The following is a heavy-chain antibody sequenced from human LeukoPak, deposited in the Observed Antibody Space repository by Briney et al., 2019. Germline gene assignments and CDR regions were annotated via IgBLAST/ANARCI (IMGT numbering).Heavy chain of an antibody. J-gene: IGHJ4*02. CDR2: ISSSGSTI. CDR3: ARDPRGPTGYDSSGRDSFDY. D-gene: IGHD3-22*01. V-gene: IGHV3-48*03. CDR1: GFTFSSYE. Sequence: GGSLRLSCAASGFTFSSYEMNWVRQAPGKGLEWVSYISSSGSTIYYADSVKGRFTISRDNSENTLYLQMNSLRAEDTAVYFCARDPRGPTGYDSSGRDSFDYWGQGTLVTVSS.